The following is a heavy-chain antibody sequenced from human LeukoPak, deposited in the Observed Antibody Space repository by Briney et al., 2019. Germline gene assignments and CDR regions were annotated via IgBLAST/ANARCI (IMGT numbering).Heavy chain of an antibody. D-gene: IGHD1-20*01. V-gene: IGHV4-59*08. CDR3: AKHSNWNAGIDWFDP. CDR2: IHYSGTT. J-gene: IGHJ5*02. CDR1: GGSNY. Sequence: PLETLSLTFAVSGGSNYWSWIRQPPGKGLEWIAYIHYSGTTHYNPSLKSRVTISIDTSKNQFSLKLNSVTAADTAVYFCAKHSNWNAGIDWFDPWGQGTLVTVSS.